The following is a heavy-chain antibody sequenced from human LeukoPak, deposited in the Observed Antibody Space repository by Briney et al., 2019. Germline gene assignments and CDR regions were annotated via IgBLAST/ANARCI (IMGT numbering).Heavy chain of an antibody. J-gene: IGHJ3*02. D-gene: IGHD1-1*01. CDR1: GFTFSSYW. CDR3: VRNNWNDGGAFDI. Sequence: GGSLRLSCAASGFTFSSYWMSWVRQAPGKGLEWVANIKQDGSEKYYVDSVKGRFTISRDNAKNSLYLQMNNLRAEDTAVYYCVRNNWNDGGAFDIWGQGTMVTVSS. CDR2: IKQDGSEK. V-gene: IGHV3-7*01.